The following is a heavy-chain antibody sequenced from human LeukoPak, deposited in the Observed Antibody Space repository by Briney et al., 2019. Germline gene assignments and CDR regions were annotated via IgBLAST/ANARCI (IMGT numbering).Heavy chain of an antibody. J-gene: IGHJ4*02. D-gene: IGHD3-3*01. V-gene: IGHV3-30-3*01. CDR2: ISYDGSNK. CDR1: GFTFSSYA. CDR3: ARTLWSGTPWGFWFDY. Sequence: GRSLRLSCAASGFTFSSYAMHWVRQAPGKGLEWVAVISYDGSNKYYADSVKGRFTISRDNSKNTLYLQTNSLRAEDTAVYYCARTLWSGTPWGFWFDYWGQGTLVTVSS.